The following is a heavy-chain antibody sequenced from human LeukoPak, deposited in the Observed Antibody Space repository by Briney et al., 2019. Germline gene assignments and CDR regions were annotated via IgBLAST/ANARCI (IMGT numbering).Heavy chain of an antibody. CDR2: IYYSGST. Sequence: PSETLSLTCTVSGGSISSGGYYWSWIRQHPGRGLEWIGYIYYSGSTYYNPSLKSRVTISVDTSKNQFSLKLSSVTAADTAVYYCAVRKGGYCYGYDYWGQGTLVTVYS. J-gene: IGHJ4*02. D-gene: IGHD5-18*01. CDR1: GGSISSGGYY. V-gene: IGHV4-31*03. CDR3: AVRKGGYCYGYDY.